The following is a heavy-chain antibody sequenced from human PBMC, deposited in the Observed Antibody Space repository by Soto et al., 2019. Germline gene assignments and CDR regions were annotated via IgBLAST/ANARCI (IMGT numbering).Heavy chain of an antibody. V-gene: IGHV4-34*01. CDR1: GGSFSGYY. Sequence: PSETLSHTCAVYGGSFSGYYWSWIRQPPGKGLEWIGEINHSGSTNYNPSLKSRVTISVDTSKNQFSLKLSSVTAADTAVYYCARTKPLYDFWSGYPTNWFDPWGQGTLVTVSS. CDR3: ARTKPLYDFWSGYPTNWFDP. CDR2: INHSGST. J-gene: IGHJ5*02. D-gene: IGHD3-3*01.